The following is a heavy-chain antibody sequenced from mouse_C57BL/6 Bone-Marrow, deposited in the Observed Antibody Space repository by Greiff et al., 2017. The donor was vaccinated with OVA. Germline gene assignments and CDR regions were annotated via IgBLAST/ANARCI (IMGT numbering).Heavy chain of an antibody. J-gene: IGHJ4*01. CDR2: IYPGSGST. D-gene: IGHD2-3*01. V-gene: IGHV1-55*01. CDR3: AKEEGYYFYYYAMDY. Sequence: QVQLQQPGAELVKPGASVKMSCKASGYTFTSYWITWVTQRPGQGLEWIGDIYPGSGSTNYNEKFKSKATLTVDTSSSTAYMQLSSLTSEDSAVYYCAKEEGYYFYYYAMDYWGQGTSVTVSS. CDR1: GYTFTSYW.